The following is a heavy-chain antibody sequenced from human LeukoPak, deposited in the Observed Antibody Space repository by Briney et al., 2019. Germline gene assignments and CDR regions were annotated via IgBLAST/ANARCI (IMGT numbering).Heavy chain of an antibody. CDR1: GGSISSSSYY. CDR2: IYYSGST. V-gene: IGHV4-39*01. J-gene: IGHJ3*02. CDR3: ARQEVGVTTLGAFDI. D-gene: IGHD2-21*02. Sequence: KPSETLSLTCTVSGGSISSSSYYWGWIRQPPGKGLEWIGSIYYSGSTYYNPSLKSRVTISVDTSKNQFSLKLSSVTAADTAVYYCARQEVGVTTLGAFDIWGQGTMVTVSS.